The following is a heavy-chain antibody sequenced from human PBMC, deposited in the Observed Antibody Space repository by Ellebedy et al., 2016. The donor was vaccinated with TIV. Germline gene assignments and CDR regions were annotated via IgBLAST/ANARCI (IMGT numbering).Heavy chain of an antibody. Sequence: ASVKVSCKASGYSFSTNGMTWVRQAPGQGLEWVGWVSAYNGHTKYAQSLQGRVTMTTDTSMSTAYLELRSLTSDETAMYYCARDFFHGSTTYYDGFDTWGQGTMVTVAS. CDR2: VSAYNGHT. D-gene: IGHD3-10*01. V-gene: IGHV1-18*01. CDR1: GYSFSTNG. CDR3: ARDFFHGSTTYYDGFDT. J-gene: IGHJ3*02.